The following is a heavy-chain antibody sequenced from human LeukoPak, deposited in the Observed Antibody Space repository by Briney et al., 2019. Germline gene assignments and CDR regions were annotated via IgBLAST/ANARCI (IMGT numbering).Heavy chain of an antibody. CDR2: INHSGST. CDR3: ARRPTMWYYDILTGYTFDY. CDR1: GGSFSGHY. V-gene: IGHV4-34*01. J-gene: IGHJ4*02. Sequence: SETLSLTCAVYGGSFSGHYWSWIRQPPGKGLEWIGEINHSGSTNYNPSLKGRVTISVDTSKNQFSLKLSSVTAADTAVYYCARRPTMWYYDILTGYTFDYWGQGTLVTVSS. D-gene: IGHD3-9*01.